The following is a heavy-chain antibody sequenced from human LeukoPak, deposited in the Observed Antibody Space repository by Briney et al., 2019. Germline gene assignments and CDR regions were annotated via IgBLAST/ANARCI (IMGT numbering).Heavy chain of an antibody. D-gene: IGHD3-10*01. CDR1: GYTLTELS. CDR3: ATPNPLWFGELVYPFDY. J-gene: IGHJ4*02. V-gene: IGHV1-24*01. CDR2: FDPEDGET. Sequence: ASVKVSCKVSGYTLTELSMHWVRQAPGKGLEWMGGFDPEDGETIYAQKFQGRVTMTEDTSTDTAYMELSSLRSEDTAVYYCATPNPLWFGELVYPFDYWGQGILVTVSS.